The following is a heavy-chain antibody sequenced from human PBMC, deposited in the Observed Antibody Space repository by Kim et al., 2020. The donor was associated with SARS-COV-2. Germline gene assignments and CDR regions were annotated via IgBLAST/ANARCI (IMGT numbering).Heavy chain of an antibody. CDR1: GGSISSGGYS. D-gene: IGHD1-20*01. CDR3: ASSITGTPSDY. J-gene: IGHJ4*02. Sequence: SETLSLTCAVSGGSISSGGYSWSWIRQPPGKGLEWIGYIYHSGSTYYNPSLKSRVTISVDRSKNQFSLKLSSVTAADTAVYYCASSITGTPSDYWGQGTLVTVSS. V-gene: IGHV4-30-2*01. CDR2: IYHSGST.